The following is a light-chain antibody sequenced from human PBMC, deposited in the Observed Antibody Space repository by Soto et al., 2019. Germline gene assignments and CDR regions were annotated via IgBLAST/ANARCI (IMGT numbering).Light chain of an antibody. V-gene: IGLV2-23*01. CDR3: CSYAGSNTDG. CDR2: EGT. J-gene: IGLJ1*01. CDR1: SSDVGRYDL. Sequence: QSALTQPASVSGSPGQSITISCTGTSSDVGRYDLVSWYQQHPGKPPKLMIYEGTKPPSGISNRFSGSKSGNTASLTISGLQAEDETDYYCCSYAGSNTDGFGTGTKLTVL.